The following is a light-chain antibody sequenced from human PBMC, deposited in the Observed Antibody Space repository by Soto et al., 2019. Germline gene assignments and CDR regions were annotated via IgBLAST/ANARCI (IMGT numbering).Light chain of an antibody. V-gene: IGKV3D-11*02. CDR3: QQRKNWQVT. J-gene: IGKJ5*01. CDR2: DAS. Sequence: ERVMTQSPATLSVSPGEKVTLSCRASQSVSSNLAWYQQKPGQAPRLLIYDASNRATGIPARFTGSGSETDFTLTISSLEAEDFAVYYCQQRKNWQVTFGQGTRLENK. CDR1: QSVSSN.